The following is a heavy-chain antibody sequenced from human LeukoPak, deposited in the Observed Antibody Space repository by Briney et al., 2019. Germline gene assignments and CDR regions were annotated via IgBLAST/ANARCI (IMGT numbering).Heavy chain of an antibody. J-gene: IGHJ3*01. CDR1: GFTFSSYT. D-gene: IGHD4-17*01. Sequence: GGSLRLSCAASGFTFSSYTMTWVRQAPGKGLEWDSSITGNGRGTSYGDSVRGRFTVSRDNSKNTLYLQMNSLRAEDTALYYCGMDPNGDYVGAFDFWGQGTLVTVSS. CDR3: GMDPNGDYVGAFDF. V-gene: IGHV3-23*01. CDR2: ITGNGRGT.